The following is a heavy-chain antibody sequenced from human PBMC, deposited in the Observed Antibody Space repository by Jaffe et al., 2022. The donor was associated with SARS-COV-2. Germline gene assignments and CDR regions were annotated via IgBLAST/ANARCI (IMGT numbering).Heavy chain of an antibody. J-gene: IGHJ4*02. CDR3: ARRQYYDYALDS. CDR2: IYYSGST. CDR1: GGSVSSGSYY. Sequence: QVQLQESGPGLVKPSETLSLTCTVSGGSVSSGSYYWSWIRQPPGKGLEWIGYIYYSGSTKYNPSLKSRVTISVDTSKNQFSLKLSAVTAADTALYYCARRQYYDYALDSWGQGTLVTVSS. D-gene: IGHD3-16*01. V-gene: IGHV4-61*01.